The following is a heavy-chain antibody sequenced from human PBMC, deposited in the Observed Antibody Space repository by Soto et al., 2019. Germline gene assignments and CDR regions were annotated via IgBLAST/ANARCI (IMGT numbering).Heavy chain of an antibody. CDR2: IYYSGST. D-gene: IGHD3-22*01. CDR3: ARRLYYDSSGFEGGGMDV. CDR1: GGSISSSIYY. Sequence: SETLSLTCTVSGGSISSSIYYWGWIRQPPGKGLEWIGSIYYSGSTYYNPSLKSRVTISVDTSKNHFSLKLSSVTAADTAVYYCARRLYYDSSGFEGGGMDVWGQGTTVTSP. J-gene: IGHJ6*02. V-gene: IGHV4-39*01.